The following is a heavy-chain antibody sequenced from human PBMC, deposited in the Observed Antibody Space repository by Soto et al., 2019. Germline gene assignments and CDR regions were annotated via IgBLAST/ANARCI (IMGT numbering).Heavy chain of an antibody. D-gene: IGHD3-9*01. Sequence: PSETLSLTCAVYGGSFSGYYWSWIRQPPGKGLEWIREINHSGSTNYNPSLKSRVTISVDTSKNQFFLKLSSVTAADTAVYYCARGVPYYDILTGYSSDAFDIWGQGTMVTVSS. CDR1: GGSFSGYY. V-gene: IGHV4-34*01. CDR2: INHSGST. J-gene: IGHJ3*02. CDR3: ARGVPYYDILTGYSSDAFDI.